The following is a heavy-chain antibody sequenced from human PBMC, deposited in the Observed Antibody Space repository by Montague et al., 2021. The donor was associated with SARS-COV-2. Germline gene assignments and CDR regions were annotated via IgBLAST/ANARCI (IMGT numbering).Heavy chain of an antibody. D-gene: IGHD1/OR15-1a*01. CDR2: IYYNGKT. V-gene: IGHV4-59*13. Sequence: SETLSLTCAVSGASTTTYYWSWIRQPPGQGLEWIGHIYYNGKTNYNPSLKSRVTISMDTPKNHFSLKVTSVTAADTALYFCAGGQQMNYFDFWGQATLVTVSS. J-gene: IGHJ4*02. CDR1: GASTTTYY. CDR3: AGGQQMNYFDF.